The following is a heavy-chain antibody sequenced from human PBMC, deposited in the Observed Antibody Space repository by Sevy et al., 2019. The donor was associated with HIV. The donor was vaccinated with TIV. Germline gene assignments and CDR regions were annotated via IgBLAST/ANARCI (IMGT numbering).Heavy chain of an antibody. J-gene: IGHJ4*02. Sequence: GESLRLSCAASGFIFSSYVMSWVRQAPGKGLEWFSTISGSGGSTYYAASVKGRFTISRDNSKNTLDLQMNSLRAEDTAVYYCEAIATAGRDYWGQGTLVTVSS. V-gene: IGHV3-23*01. CDR2: ISGSGGST. CDR3: EAIATAGRDY. D-gene: IGHD6-13*01. CDR1: GFIFSSYV.